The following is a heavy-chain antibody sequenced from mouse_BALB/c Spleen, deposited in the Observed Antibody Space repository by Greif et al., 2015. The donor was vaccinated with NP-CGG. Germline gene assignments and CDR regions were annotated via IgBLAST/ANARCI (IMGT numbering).Heavy chain of an antibody. J-gene: IGHJ2*01. CDR1: GYTFTSYT. Sequence: VQLQESGAELARPGASVKMSCKASGYTFTSYTMHWVKQRPGQGLEWIGYINPSSGYTNYNQKFKDKATLTADKSSSTAYMQLSSLTSEDSAVHYCALITTATGGYWGQGTTLTVSS. D-gene: IGHD1-2*01. V-gene: IGHV1-4*01. CDR2: INPSSGYT. CDR3: ALITTATGGY.